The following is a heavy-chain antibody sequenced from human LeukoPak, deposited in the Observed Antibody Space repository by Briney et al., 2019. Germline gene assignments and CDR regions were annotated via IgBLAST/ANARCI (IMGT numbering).Heavy chain of an antibody. CDR2: INPDGIKR. J-gene: IGHJ4*02. CDR3: ARDLAFSRLDY. V-gene: IGHV3-7*01. CDR1: GFTFSSYP. D-gene: IGHD2/OR15-2a*01. Sequence: GGSLRLSCAASGFTFSSYPMHWVRQAPGKGLEWVASINPDGIKRYSADSVKGRFTISRDNARNSLYLQMDSLRVEDTAFYYCARDLAFSRLDYWGQGVLVTVSS.